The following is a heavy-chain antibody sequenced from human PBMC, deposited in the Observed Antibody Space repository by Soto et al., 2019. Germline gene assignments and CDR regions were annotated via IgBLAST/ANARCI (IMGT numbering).Heavy chain of an antibody. CDR2: ISGHNGNT. Sequence: GPSVKVSCKASGYSFTSYGISWVRQAPGQGPEWMGWISGHNGNTNHPQSLQGRVTMTTDTSRNTAYMELRSLRSDDTAVYYCARHRFNYYDDTVYYYFDYWGQGTLVTVSS. CDR1: GYSFTSYG. V-gene: IGHV1-18*04. CDR3: ARHRFNYYDDTVYYYFDY. D-gene: IGHD3-22*01. J-gene: IGHJ4*02.